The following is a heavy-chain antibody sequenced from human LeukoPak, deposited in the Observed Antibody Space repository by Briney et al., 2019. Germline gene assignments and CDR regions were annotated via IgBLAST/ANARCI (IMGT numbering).Heavy chain of an antibody. D-gene: IGHD3-16*02. Sequence: GASMKVSCKASGYAFIGYYIHWVRQAPGQGLEWLGSIFPNTGDTRYAQKFQGRVTMTRGTSISTASMELRRLKSDDSAVYYCARDSGWGNYRSVDYFDYWGQGTLVTVSS. V-gene: IGHV1-2*02. CDR1: GYAFIGYY. CDR3: ARDSGWGNYRSVDYFDY. CDR2: IFPNTGDT. J-gene: IGHJ4*02.